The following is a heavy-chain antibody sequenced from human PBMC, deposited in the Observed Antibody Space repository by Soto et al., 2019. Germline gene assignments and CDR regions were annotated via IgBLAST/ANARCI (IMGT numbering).Heavy chain of an antibody. Sequence: QVQLQESGPGLVKPSETLSLTCAVSGGSITSDNWWSWVRQPPDMGLEWIGEIFHIGAPHYKPSLESRGTISMDTSKTQFSLRLNSVTVADTAVSFCVSVGGHGGKSPIWGRGTMVSVSS. CDR3: VSVGGHGGKSPI. CDR1: GGSITSDNW. CDR2: IFHIGAP. V-gene: IGHV4-4*02. J-gene: IGHJ3*02. D-gene: IGHD1-26*01.